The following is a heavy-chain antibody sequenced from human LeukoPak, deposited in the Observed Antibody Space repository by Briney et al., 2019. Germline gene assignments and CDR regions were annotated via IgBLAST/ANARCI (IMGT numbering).Heavy chain of an antibody. Sequence: SETLSLTCAVYGGSFSGYYWSWIRQPPGKGLEWIGEINHSGSTYYNPSLKSRVTISVDTSKNQFSLKLSSVTAADTAVYYCASGVARYFDWLLFKYDYWGQGTLVTVSS. V-gene: IGHV4-34*01. J-gene: IGHJ4*02. CDR3: ASGVARYFDWLLFKYDY. CDR2: INHSGST. D-gene: IGHD3-9*01. CDR1: GGSFSGYY.